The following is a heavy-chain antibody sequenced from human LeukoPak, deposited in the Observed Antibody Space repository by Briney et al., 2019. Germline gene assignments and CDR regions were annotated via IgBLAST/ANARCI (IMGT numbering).Heavy chain of an antibody. V-gene: IGHV3-30*18. J-gene: IGHJ4*02. CDR1: GFTFSSYG. CDR2: ISYDGSNK. CDR3: GKGYYSSGY. Sequence: GRSLRLSCAASGFTFSSYGMHWVRQAPGKGLEWVALISYDGSNKYYADSVKGRFTISRDNSKNTLYLQMNSLRAEDTAVYYCGKGYYSSGYWGQGTLVTVSS. D-gene: IGHD5-18*01.